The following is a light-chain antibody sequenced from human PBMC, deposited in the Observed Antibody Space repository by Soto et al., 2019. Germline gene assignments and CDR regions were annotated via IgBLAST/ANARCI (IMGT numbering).Light chain of an antibody. CDR1: QSVTSNY. J-gene: IGKJ1*01. Sequence: EIVLTQSPGTVSLSPGERATLSCRASQSVTSNYLAWYQQKPGQAPRLLIYGASSRATGIPDRFSGSGSGTDFTLTISRLEPEDFAVYYCQQYGDSPWTFGQGTKVEIK. CDR3: QQYGDSPWT. V-gene: IGKV3-20*01. CDR2: GAS.